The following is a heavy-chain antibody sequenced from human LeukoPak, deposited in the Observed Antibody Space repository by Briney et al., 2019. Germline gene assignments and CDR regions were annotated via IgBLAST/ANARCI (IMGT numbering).Heavy chain of an antibody. CDR2: IYYSGST. J-gene: IGHJ3*02. Sequence: PSETLSLTCTVSGGSLTSSSYYWGWIRQPPGKGLEWIGSIYYSGSTYYKSSLKSRVTISVDTSKNQFSLKLSSVTAADTAVYYCAGARYSSGYDAFDIWGQGTMVTVSS. CDR3: AGARYSSGYDAFDI. CDR1: GGSLTSSSYY. V-gene: IGHV4-39*07. D-gene: IGHD6-19*01.